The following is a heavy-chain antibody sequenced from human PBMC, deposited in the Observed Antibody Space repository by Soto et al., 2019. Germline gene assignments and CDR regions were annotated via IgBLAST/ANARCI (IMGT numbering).Heavy chain of an antibody. V-gene: IGHV1-69*13. CDR3: ARTDIVLMVYAIPADYYYYGMDV. D-gene: IGHD2-8*01. CDR2: IIPIFGTA. CDR1: GGTFSSYA. J-gene: IGHJ6*02. Sequence: SVKVSCKASGGTFSSYAISWVRQAPGQGLEWMGGIIPIFGTANYAQKFQGRVTITADESTSTAYMELSSLRSEDTAVYYCARTDIVLMVYAIPADYYYYGMDVWGQGTTVTVSS.